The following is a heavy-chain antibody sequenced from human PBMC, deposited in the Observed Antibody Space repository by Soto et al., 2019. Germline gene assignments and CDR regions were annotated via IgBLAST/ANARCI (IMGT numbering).Heavy chain of an antibody. V-gene: IGHV3-23*01. CDR3: AKDVGPLYSSGWAGSFDI. Sequence: GGSLRLSCAASGFTFSSYAMSWVRQAPGKGLEWVSAISGGGGSTYYADSVKGRFTISRDNSKNTLYLQMNSLRAEDTAVYYCAKDVGPLYSSGWAGSFDIWGQGTMVTVSS. CDR2: ISGGGGST. J-gene: IGHJ3*02. CDR1: GFTFSSYA. D-gene: IGHD6-19*01.